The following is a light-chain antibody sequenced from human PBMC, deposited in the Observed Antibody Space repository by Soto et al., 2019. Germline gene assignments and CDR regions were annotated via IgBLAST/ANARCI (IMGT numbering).Light chain of an antibody. CDR1: QSVANAY. CDR3: QQYAASPRT. V-gene: IGKV3-20*01. CDR2: GAS. Sequence: EIVLTQSPGTLSLSPRERATLSCRASQSVANAYLAWYQHKVGQSPRLLIYGASNRAPGIPDRFSGSGSGTDLTLTISRLEPEDFAVYYCQQYAASPRTFGQGTQVEVK. J-gene: IGKJ1*01.